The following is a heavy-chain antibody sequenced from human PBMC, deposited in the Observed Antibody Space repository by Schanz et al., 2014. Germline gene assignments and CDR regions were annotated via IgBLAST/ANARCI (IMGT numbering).Heavy chain of an antibody. CDR2: IYYSGTT. D-gene: IGHD4-17*01. CDR3: ARDRGHGDLPGDI. V-gene: IGHV4-31*03. Sequence: QVQLQESGPGLVKASQTLSLTCSVSGASISSANHYWAWVRQPPGKGLEWIGYIYYSGTTYYNPSLKSRVTISVDTSKNQFSLNLSSATAADTAVYCCARDRGHGDLPGDIWGQGTMVTVSS. CDR1: GASISSANHY. J-gene: IGHJ3*02.